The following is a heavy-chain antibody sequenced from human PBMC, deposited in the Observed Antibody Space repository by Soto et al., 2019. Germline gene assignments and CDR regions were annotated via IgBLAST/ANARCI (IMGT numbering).Heavy chain of an antibody. CDR3: AIWGKREGKSYPPTDL. Sequence: HEELVESGGGVVKPGRSLRLSCAASGFTFSGFGMHWVRQAPGKGLEWVSVISYDGTNAIYADSVKGRFSVSRDNSKNIVNLPMNSLRNEDTVMYYGAIWGKREGKSYPPTDLWGKGTLVTVSS. CDR1: GFTFSGFG. D-gene: IGHD3-16*01. J-gene: IGHJ5*02. V-gene: IGHV3-30*03. CDR2: ISYDGTNA.